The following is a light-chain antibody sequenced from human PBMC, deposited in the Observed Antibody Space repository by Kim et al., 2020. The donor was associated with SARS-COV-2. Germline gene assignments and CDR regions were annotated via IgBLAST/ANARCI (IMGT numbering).Light chain of an antibody. Sequence: SYELTQPPSVSVSPGQTARITCSGDALPKQYAYWYQQKPGQAPVLVIYKDTDRPSGIPERFSGSSSGNTVTFTISGTQATDEADYYCQSADSSGTWVFGGGTQLTVL. J-gene: IGLJ3*02. CDR3: QSADSSGTWV. V-gene: IGLV3-25*03. CDR2: KDT. CDR1: ALPKQY.